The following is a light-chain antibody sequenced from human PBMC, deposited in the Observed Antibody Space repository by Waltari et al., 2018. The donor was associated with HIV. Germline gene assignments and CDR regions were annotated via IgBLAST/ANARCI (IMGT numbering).Light chain of an antibody. CDR2: DVS. CDR1: RSDVGGYNF. V-gene: IGLV2-11*01. J-gene: IGLJ3*02. CDR3: CSHAGTYTGWL. Sequence: QSALTKPRPVPGPPGPSATLSCTGTRSDVGGYNFVPWYHLYPGKAPKLMIYDVSKRPSGVPDRFYGSKSGNADSLTISGLQAEDEADYYCCSHAGTYTGWLFGGGTKLTVL.